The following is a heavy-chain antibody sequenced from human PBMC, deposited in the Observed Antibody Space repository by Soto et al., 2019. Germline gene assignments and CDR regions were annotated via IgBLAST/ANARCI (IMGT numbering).Heavy chain of an antibody. CDR2: IKSKTEGGTT. V-gene: IGHV3-15*01. J-gene: IGHJ4*02. CDR1: EFTFSKAY. D-gene: IGHD2-2*01. Sequence: PGGSLRLSCAASEFTFSKAYMSWVRQAPGKGLEWVGRIKSKTEGGTTDFAAPVKGRFTISRDDSENTLYLQMNSLRAEDTAVYYCAKHAGFRATPDYWGQGTLVTVSS. CDR3: AKHAGFRATPDY.